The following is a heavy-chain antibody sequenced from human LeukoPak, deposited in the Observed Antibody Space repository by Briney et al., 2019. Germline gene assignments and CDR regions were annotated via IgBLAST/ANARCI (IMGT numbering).Heavy chain of an antibody. CDR2: ISAYNGNT. CDR1: GYTFTSYG. Sequence: ASVKVSCKASGYTFTSYGISWARQAPGQGLEWMGWISAYNGNTNYAQKLQGRVTMTTDTSTSTAYMELRSLRSDDTAVYYCARAYGDYPLNWFDPWGQGTLVTVSS. CDR3: ARAYGDYPLNWFDP. J-gene: IGHJ5*02. D-gene: IGHD4-17*01. V-gene: IGHV1-18*01.